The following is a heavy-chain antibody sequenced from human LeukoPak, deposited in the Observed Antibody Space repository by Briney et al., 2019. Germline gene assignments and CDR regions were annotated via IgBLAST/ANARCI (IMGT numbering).Heavy chain of an antibody. J-gene: IGHJ4*02. CDR1: GGSISSSSYY. D-gene: IGHD4-17*01. CDR3: ARDTNYGDSLWFDY. CDR2: IYYSGST. Sequence: PSETLSLTCTVSGGSISSSSYYWGWIRQPPGKGLEWIGSIYYSGSTYYNPSLKSRVTISVDTSKNQFSLKLSSVTAADTAVYYCARDTNYGDSLWFDYWGQGTLVTVSS. V-gene: IGHV4-39*02.